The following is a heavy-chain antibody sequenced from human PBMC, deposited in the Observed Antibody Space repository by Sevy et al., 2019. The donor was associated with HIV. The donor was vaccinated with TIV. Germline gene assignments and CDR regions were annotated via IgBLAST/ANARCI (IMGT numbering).Heavy chain of an antibody. CDR1: GFRFNNFG. Sequence: GGSLRLSCAASGFRFNNFGMYWVRQAPGKGLEGVAFIRYDGINKYYVDSVKGRSTISKDNSKDTQYLEMKSLRLEDTAIDYCAKGGSGGIDHYGMDVWGQGTTVTVSS. CDR3: AKGGSGGIDHYGMDV. J-gene: IGHJ6*02. D-gene: IGHD6-25*01. CDR2: IRYDGINK. V-gene: IGHV3-30*02.